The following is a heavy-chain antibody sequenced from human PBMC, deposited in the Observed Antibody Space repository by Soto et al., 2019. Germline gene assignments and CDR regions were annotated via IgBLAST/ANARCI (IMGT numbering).Heavy chain of an antibody. CDR3: AKDGLVGLHYFDY. J-gene: IGHJ4*02. CDR2: ISYDGSTK. CDR1: GFTFSTYG. V-gene: IGHV3-30*18. Sequence: VQLVESGGGVVQPGRSLRLSCAASGFTFSTYGMHWVRQAPGKGLEWVAVISYDGSTKYYADSVKGRFTISRDNSKNTLYLQMNSLRVEDTAMYYCAKDGLVGLHYFDYWGQGTLVTVSS. D-gene: IGHD2-8*02.